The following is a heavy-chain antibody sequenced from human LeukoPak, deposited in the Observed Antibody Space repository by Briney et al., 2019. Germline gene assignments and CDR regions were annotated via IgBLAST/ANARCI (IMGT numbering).Heavy chain of an antibody. Sequence: PSETLSLTCSVSGVSISTYYWIWIRQPPAKGLEWMGFFTYSGSTKYNPSLKSRVTMSVDTSKNQFSLKLSSVTAADTAVYYCARMYSGTSYYFDYWGQGTLVTVSS. J-gene: IGHJ4*02. CDR1: GVSISTYY. V-gene: IGHV4-59*01. CDR3: ARMYSGTSYYFDY. D-gene: IGHD1-26*01. CDR2: FTYSGST.